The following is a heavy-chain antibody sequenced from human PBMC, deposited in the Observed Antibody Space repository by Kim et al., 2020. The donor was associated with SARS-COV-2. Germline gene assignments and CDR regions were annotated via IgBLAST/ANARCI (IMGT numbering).Heavy chain of an antibody. CDR3: AKVGPDYCSGGSCYSEMHDYGDYAPPDYYYYGMDV. Sequence: GGSLRLSCAASGFTFSSYGMHWVRQAPGKGLEWVAVIWYDGSNKYYADSVKGRFTISRDNSKNTLYLQMNSLRAEDTAVYYCAKVGPDYCSGGSCYSEMHDYGDYAPPDYYYYGMDVWGQGTTVTVSS. CDR1: GFTFSSYG. V-gene: IGHV3-33*06. J-gene: IGHJ6*02. CDR2: IWYDGSNK. D-gene: IGHD2-15*01.